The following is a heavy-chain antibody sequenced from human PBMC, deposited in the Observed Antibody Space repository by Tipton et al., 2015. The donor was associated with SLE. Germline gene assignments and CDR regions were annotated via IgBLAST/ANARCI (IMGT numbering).Heavy chain of an antibody. CDR3: ARGGIAALPDAFDI. J-gene: IGHJ3*02. V-gene: IGHV4-39*07. D-gene: IGHD6-13*01. CDR1: GGSISSSSYY. Sequence: TLSLTCTVSGGSISSSSYYWGWIRQPPGKGLEWIGSIYYSGSTYYNPSLKSRVTISVDTSKNQFSLKLSSVTAADTAVYYCARGGIAALPDAFDIWGQGTMVTVSS. CDR2: IYYSGST.